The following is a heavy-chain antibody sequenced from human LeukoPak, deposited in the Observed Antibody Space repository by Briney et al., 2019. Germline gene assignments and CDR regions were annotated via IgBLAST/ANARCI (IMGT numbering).Heavy chain of an antibody. J-gene: IGHJ1*01. V-gene: IGHV1-18*01. CDR2: ISAYNGNT. D-gene: IGHD4-17*01. CDR3: ARSDKEYGDYPFQY. CDR1: GYTFTSYG. Sequence: ASVKVPCKASGYTFTSYGINWVRQAPGQGLEWMGWISAYNGNTNYAQKVQGRVTMTTDTSTSTAYMELRSLRSDDTAVYYCARSDKEYGDYPFQYWGQGTLVTVSS.